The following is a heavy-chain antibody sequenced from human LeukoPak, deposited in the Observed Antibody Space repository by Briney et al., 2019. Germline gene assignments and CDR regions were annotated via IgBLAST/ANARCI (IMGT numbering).Heavy chain of an antibody. Sequence: GGSLRLSCAASGFTFSSFAMSWVRRAPGKGLEWVSAISSRGDSTYYADSVKGRFTVSRDNAKNSLYLQMNSLRAEDTAVYYCARDVCGRGSVSYYYDSSGCYYYYYGMDVWGQGTTVTVSS. V-gene: IGHV3-23*01. J-gene: IGHJ6*02. CDR2: ISSRGDST. CDR3: ARDVCGRGSVSYYYDSSGCYYYYYGMDV. CDR1: GFTFSSFA. D-gene: IGHD3-22*01.